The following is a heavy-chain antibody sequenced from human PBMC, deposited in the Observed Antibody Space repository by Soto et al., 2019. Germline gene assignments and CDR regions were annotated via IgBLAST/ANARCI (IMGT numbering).Heavy chain of an antibody. CDR1: GGSISSSTYY. V-gene: IGHV4-39*07. Sequence: SETLSLTCTVSGGSISSSTYYWGWIRQPPGKGLEWIGSIDYSGTTYYNPSLKSRVTISVDTSKNQFSLKLSSVTAADTAVYYCARGGGYYALFDYWGQGTLVTVSS. CDR2: IDYSGTT. CDR3: ARGGGYYALFDY. D-gene: IGHD3-22*01. J-gene: IGHJ4*02.